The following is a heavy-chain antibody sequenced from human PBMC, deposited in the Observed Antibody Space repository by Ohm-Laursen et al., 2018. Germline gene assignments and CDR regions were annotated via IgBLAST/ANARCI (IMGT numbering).Heavy chain of an antibody. CDR2: ISSSSSYI. D-gene: IGHD3-22*01. J-gene: IGHJ4*02. V-gene: IGHV3-21*01. CDR1: GFTFSSYS. Sequence: GSLRLSCSASGFTFSSYSMNWVRQAPGKGLEWVSSISSSSSYIYYADSVKGRFTISRDNAKNSLYLQMNSLRAEDTAVYYCARDSGITMIVVVNGPFDYWGQGTLVTVAS. CDR3: ARDSGITMIVVVNGPFDY.